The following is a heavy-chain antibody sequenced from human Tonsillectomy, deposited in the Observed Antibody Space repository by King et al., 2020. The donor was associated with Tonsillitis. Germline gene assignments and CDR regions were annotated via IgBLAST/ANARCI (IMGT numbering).Heavy chain of an antibody. V-gene: IGHV3-15*01. CDR3: TTAYYYDSSGYYYLPFDY. J-gene: IGHJ4*02. CDR1: GFTFSNAW. CDR2: IKSKTDGGTT. Sequence: VQLVESGGGLVKPGGSLRLSCAASGFTFSNAWMSWVRPAPGKGLEWVGRIKSKTDGGTTDYAAPVKGRFTISRDDLKNTLYLQMKSLKTEDTAVYYCTTAYYYDSSGYYYLPFDYWGQGTLVTVSS. D-gene: IGHD3-22*01.